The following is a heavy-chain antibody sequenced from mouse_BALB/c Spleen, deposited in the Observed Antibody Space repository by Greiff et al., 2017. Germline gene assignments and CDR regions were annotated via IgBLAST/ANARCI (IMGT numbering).Heavy chain of an antibody. Sequence: EVQLVESGGGLVKPGGSLKLSCAASGFTFSSYAMSWVRQTPEKRLEWVASISSGGSYTYYPDSVKGRFTISRDNAKNTLYLQMSSLKSEDTAMYYCARGARGAMDYWGQGTSVTVSS. V-gene: IGHV5-6*01. J-gene: IGHJ4*01. CDR1: GFTFSSYA. D-gene: IGHD3-1*01. CDR3: ARGARGAMDY. CDR2: ISSGGSYT.